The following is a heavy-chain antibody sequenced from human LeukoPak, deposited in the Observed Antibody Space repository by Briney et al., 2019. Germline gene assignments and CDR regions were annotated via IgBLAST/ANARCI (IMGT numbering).Heavy chain of an antibody. CDR3: ARVNRGSYFSTYYFDY. V-gene: IGHV4-59*01. CDR1: GGSISSYY. Sequence: SETLSLXCTVSGGSISSYYWSWSRQPPGKGLEWIGYIYYSGSTNYNPSLKSRVTISVDTSKNQFSLKLSSVTAADTAVYYCARVNRGSYFSTYYFDYWGQGTLVTVSS. J-gene: IGHJ4*02. D-gene: IGHD1-26*01. CDR2: IYYSGST.